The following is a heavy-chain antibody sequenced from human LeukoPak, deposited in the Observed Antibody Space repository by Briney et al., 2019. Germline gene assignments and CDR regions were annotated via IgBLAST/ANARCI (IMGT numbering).Heavy chain of an antibody. CDR1: GYTFTTYG. Sequence: ASVKVSCKASGYTFTTYGISWVRQAPGQGLEWLGWINSYNGNTNYAQKFQGRVTMTTDTSTRTAYMDLRSLRSDDTALYYCARNRQGLDGSGYSYFDYWGQGTLVTVSS. CDR3: ARNRQGLDGSGYSYFDY. V-gene: IGHV1-18*01. D-gene: IGHD3-22*01. J-gene: IGHJ4*02. CDR2: INSYNGNT.